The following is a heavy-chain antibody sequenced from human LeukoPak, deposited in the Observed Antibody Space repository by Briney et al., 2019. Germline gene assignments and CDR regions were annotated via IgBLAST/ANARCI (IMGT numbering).Heavy chain of an antibody. CDR2: ISGSGGST. J-gene: IGHJ5*02. D-gene: IGHD2-2*01. CDR1: GFTFSSYA. CDR3: AKGFADCSSTSCLNWFDP. V-gene: IGHV3-23*01. Sequence: GGSLRLSCAASGFTFSSYAMSWVRQAPGKGLEWVSAISGSGGSTYYADSVKGRFTISRDNSKNTLYLQMNSLRAGDTAVYYCAKGFADCSSTSCLNWFDPWGQGTLVTVSS.